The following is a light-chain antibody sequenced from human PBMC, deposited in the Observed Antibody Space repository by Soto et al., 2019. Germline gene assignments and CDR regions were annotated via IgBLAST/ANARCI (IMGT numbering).Light chain of an antibody. CDR3: CSYAGSTTRVV. CDR2: EVS. Sequence: QSALTQPASVSGSPGQSIAISCTGTSSDVVTYKYVAWYQQHPGKAPKLMIYEVSIRPSGVSDRFSGSKSGNTASLTISGLRPEDEASYYCCSYAGSTTRVVFGGGTKLTVL. V-gene: IGLV2-14*01. CDR1: SSDVVTYKY. J-gene: IGLJ2*01.